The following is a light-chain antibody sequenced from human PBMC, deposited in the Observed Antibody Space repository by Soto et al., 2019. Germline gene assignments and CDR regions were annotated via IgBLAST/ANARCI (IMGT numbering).Light chain of an antibody. Sequence: EIVLTQSPGTLSLSPGERATLSCRASQSVSSSYLAWYQQKPGQAPRLLIYGASSRATGIPDRFSGSGSGTDFTLTISRLEPEDFAVYYCQQYGSSSPGYMSTFGQGTKLEIK. CDR1: QSVSSSY. CDR3: QQYGSSSPGYMST. V-gene: IGKV3-20*01. CDR2: GAS. J-gene: IGKJ2*01.